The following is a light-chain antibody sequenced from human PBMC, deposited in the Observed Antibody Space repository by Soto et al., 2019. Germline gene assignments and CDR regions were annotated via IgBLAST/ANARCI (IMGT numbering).Light chain of an antibody. CDR3: SSYTGGSNIFG. V-gene: IGLV2-14*01. CDR2: EVT. J-gene: IGLJ1*01. Sequence: QSALTQPASVSGSPGQSITLSCTGTSSDVGAYDYVSWYQQPPGKAPKLMIYEVTNRPSGVSSRFSGSKSGNTASLTISGLQAEDEADYYCSSYTGGSNIFGFGAGTKV. CDR1: SSDVGAYDY.